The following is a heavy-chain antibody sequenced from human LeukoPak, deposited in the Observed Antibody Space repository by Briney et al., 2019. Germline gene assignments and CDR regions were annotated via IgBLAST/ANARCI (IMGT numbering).Heavy chain of an antibody. D-gene: IGHD3-22*01. CDR3: ARTYYYDSSGYYYDYGYFDY. J-gene: IGHJ4*02. V-gene: IGHV1-18*01. CDR2: ISAYNGNT. CDR1: GYTFTSYG. Sequence: ASVKVSCKASGYTFTSYGISWVRQAPGQGLEWMGWISAYNGNTNYAQKLQGRVTMTTDTSTSTAYMELRSLRSDDTAVYYCARTYYYDSSGYYYDYGYFDYWGQGTLVTVSS.